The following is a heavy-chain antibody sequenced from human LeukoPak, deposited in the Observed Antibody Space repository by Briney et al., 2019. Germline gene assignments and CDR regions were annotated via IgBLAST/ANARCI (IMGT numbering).Heavy chain of an antibody. CDR1: GYTFTGYY. CDR2: INPNSGGT. V-gene: IGHV1-2*04. J-gene: IGHJ6*02. D-gene: IGHD5-18*01. CDR3: ARDRAGYSYLFRGYYYGMDV. Sequence: EGSVKVSCKASGYTFTGYYMHWVRQAPGQGLEWMGWINPNSGGTNYAQKFQGWVTMTRDTSISTAYMELSRLRSDDTAVYYCARDRAGYSYLFRGYYYGMDVWGQGTTVTVSS.